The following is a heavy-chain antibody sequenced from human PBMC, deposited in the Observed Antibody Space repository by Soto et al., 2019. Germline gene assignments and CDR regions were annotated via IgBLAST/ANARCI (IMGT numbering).Heavy chain of an antibody. CDR2: ISAYNGNT. Sequence: GASVKVSCQASGYTFTSYGISWVRQAPGQGLEWMGWISAYNGNTNYAQKLQGRVTMTTDTSTSTAYMELRSLRSDDTAVYYCARDPPLGIVVVGYYYYYGMDVWGQGTTVTVSS. CDR3: ARDPPLGIVVVGYYYYYGMDV. J-gene: IGHJ6*02. CDR1: GYTFTSYG. D-gene: IGHD2-21*01. V-gene: IGHV1-18*04.